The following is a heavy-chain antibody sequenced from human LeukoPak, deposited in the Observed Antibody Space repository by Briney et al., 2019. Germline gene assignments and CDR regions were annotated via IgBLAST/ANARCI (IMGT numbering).Heavy chain of an antibody. V-gene: IGHV3-74*01. CDR1: GFTFSSYW. J-gene: IGHJ4*02. CDR3: ARAFVGFDSSTWYFGY. Sequence: PGGSLRLSCAASGFTFSSYWMHWVRQAPGKGLVWVSRINSDGSNTGYADSVKGRFTISRDNAKNTLYLQMNSLRAEDTAVYFCARAFVGFDSSTWYFGYWGQGTLVTVSS. CDR2: INSDGSNT. D-gene: IGHD6-13*01.